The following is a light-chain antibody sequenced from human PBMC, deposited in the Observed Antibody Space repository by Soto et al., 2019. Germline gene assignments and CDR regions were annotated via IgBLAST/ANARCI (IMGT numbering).Light chain of an antibody. CDR2: DAS. J-gene: IGKJ4*01. Sequence: IVLTQSPGTLSLSPGARATLSCRASQSVSSRYLAWYQQKPRQAPRLLIFDASSRATGIPDRLSGSGSGTDFAITIRRLDPEDFAVYYCQQYGSSVTFGGGTKVDI. V-gene: IGKV3-20*01. CDR1: QSVSSRY. CDR3: QQYGSSVT.